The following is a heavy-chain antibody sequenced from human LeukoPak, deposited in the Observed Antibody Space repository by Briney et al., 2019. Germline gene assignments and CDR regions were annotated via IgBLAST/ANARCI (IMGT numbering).Heavy chain of an antibody. Sequence: SETLSLTCAVSGGSLTNDDWWNWVRQPPGKGLEWIGEIYHSGSTNYNPSLKSRVTISLDTSRNQFSLKLNSVTAADTAVYYCAKSNGYGLVDIWGQGTMVTVSS. J-gene: IGHJ3*02. D-gene: IGHD3-10*01. CDR3: AKSNGYGLVDI. CDR2: IYHSGST. V-gene: IGHV4-4*02. CDR1: GGSLTNDDW.